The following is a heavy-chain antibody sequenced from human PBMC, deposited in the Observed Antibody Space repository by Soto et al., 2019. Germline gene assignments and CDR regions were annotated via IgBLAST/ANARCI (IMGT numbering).Heavy chain of an antibody. J-gene: IGHJ3*02. Sequence: QVQLVESGGGVVQPGRSLRLSCAASGFTFSSYGMHWVRQAPGKGLEWVAVISYDGSNKYYADSVKGRFTISRDNSKNTLYLQMNSLRAEDTAVYYCAKDHGDYDAFDIWGQGTMVTVSS. V-gene: IGHV3-30*18. CDR2: ISYDGSNK. CDR3: AKDHGDYDAFDI. D-gene: IGHD4-17*01. CDR1: GFTFSSYG.